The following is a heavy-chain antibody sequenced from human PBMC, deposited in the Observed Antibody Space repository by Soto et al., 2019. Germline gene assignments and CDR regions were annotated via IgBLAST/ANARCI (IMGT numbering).Heavy chain of an antibody. V-gene: IGHV3-23*01. CDR2: ISGSGGST. CDR1: GFSFSSYA. Sequence: GGSLGLSSAASGFSFSSYAMSWVRQAPGKGLEWVSAISGSGGSTYYADSVKGRFTISRDNSKNTLYLQMNSLRAEDTAVYYCAKVVGYCSSTSCYDDYYGMDVWGQGTTVTVSS. CDR3: AKVVGYCSSTSCYDDYYGMDV. J-gene: IGHJ6*02. D-gene: IGHD2-2*01.